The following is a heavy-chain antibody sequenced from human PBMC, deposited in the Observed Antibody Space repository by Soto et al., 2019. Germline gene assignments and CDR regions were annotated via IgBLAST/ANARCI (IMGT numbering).Heavy chain of an antibody. CDR1: GYTFTSYD. Sequence: ASVKVSCKASGYTFTSYDIYWVRQATGQGLERMGWMNPNSGNTGYAQKFQGRVTMTRNTSISTAYMELSSLRSEDTAVYYCARGLSGFKYYDFWSGYHPFDYWGQGTLVTVSS. J-gene: IGHJ4*02. CDR2: MNPNSGNT. CDR3: ARGLSGFKYYDFWSGYHPFDY. V-gene: IGHV1-8*01. D-gene: IGHD3-3*01.